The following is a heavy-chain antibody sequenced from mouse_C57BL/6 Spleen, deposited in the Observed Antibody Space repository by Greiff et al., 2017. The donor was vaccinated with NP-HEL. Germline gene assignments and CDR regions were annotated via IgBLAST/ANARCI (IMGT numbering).Heavy chain of an antibody. V-gene: IGHV5-17*01. CDR1: GFTFSDYG. J-gene: IGHJ3*01. CDR2: ISSGSSTI. Sequence: DVMLVESGGGLVKPGGSLKLSCAASGFTFSDYGMHWVRQAPEKGLEWVAYISSGSSTIYYADTVKGRFTISRDNAKNTLFLQMTSLRSEDTAMYYCARPATNWGFAYWGQRTLVTVSA. D-gene: IGHD4-1*01. CDR3: ARPATNWGFAY.